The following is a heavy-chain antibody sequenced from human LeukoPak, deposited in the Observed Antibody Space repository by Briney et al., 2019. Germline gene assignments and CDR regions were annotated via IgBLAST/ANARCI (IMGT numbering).Heavy chain of an antibody. CDR3: ARDLAHYSGYDLGVAFDI. Sequence: PSQTLSLTCTVPGGSISSGDYYWSWIRQPPGKGLEWIGYIYYSGSTYYNPSLKSRVTISVDTSKNQFSLELSSVTAADTAVYYCARDLAHYSGYDLGVAFDIWGQGTMVTVSS. J-gene: IGHJ3*02. V-gene: IGHV4-30-4*01. CDR1: GGSISSGDYY. CDR2: IYYSGST. D-gene: IGHD5-12*01.